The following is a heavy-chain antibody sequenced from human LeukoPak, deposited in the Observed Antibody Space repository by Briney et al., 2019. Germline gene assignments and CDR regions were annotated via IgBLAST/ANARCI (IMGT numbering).Heavy chain of an antibody. CDR1: GFMFSSYG. Sequence: GGSLRLSCAASGFMFSSYGMHWVRQAPGKGLEWVAFIRDGGSNKYYADSVKGRLTISRDNSENTLYLEMNSLRDEDTAVYYCAKAYGGNSGAFDLWGQGTMVIVSS. CDR3: AKAYGGNSGAFDL. J-gene: IGHJ3*01. CDR2: IRDGGSNK. D-gene: IGHD4-23*01. V-gene: IGHV3-30*02.